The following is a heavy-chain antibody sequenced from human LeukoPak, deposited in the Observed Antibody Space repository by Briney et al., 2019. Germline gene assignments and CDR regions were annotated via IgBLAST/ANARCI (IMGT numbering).Heavy chain of an antibody. CDR2: IYYSGST. D-gene: IGHD2-21*01. V-gene: IGHV4-59*08. CDR3: ATGDLLGGPLTKNDAFDI. Sequence: SETLSLTCTVSGGSISSYYWSWIRQPPGKGLEWIGYIYYSGSTNYNPSLKSRVTISVDTSKNQFSLKLSSVTAADTAVYYCATGDLLGGPLTKNDAFDIWGQGTMVTVSS. J-gene: IGHJ3*02. CDR1: GGSISSYY.